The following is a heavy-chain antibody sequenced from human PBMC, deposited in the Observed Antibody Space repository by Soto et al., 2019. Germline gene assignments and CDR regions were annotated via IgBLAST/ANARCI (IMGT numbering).Heavy chain of an antibody. CDR3: AREILLASYSSSWYYLDY. CDR2: IYHTGRT. D-gene: IGHD6-13*01. Sequence: SETLSLTCAVSGYSISSGYYWGWIRQPPGKGLEWIGNIYHTGRTYYNPSLKSRITISLDTSTNQFSLKLTSVTAADTAVYYCAREILLASYSSSWYYLDYWGQGTLVTVSS. V-gene: IGHV4-38-2*02. CDR1: GYSISSGYY. J-gene: IGHJ4*02.